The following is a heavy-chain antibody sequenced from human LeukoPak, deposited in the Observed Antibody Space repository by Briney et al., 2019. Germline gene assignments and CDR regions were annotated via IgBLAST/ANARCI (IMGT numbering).Heavy chain of an antibody. Sequence: ASVKVSCKASGGTFSSYAISWVRQAPGQGLEWMGWMNPNSGNTGYAQKFQGRVTMTRNTSISTAYMELSSLRSEDTAVYYCARAHYYGSGSRFDYWGQGTLVTVSS. J-gene: IGHJ4*02. CDR1: GGTFSSYA. CDR2: MNPNSGNT. D-gene: IGHD3-10*01. V-gene: IGHV1-8*02. CDR3: ARAHYYGSGSRFDY.